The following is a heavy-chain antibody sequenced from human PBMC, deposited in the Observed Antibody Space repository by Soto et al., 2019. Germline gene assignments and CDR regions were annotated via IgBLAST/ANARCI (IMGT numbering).Heavy chain of an antibody. CDR1: GFSLTSSGVA. CDR3: ARIVWLRFEF. D-gene: IGHD6-19*01. V-gene: IGHV2-5*02. J-gene: IGHJ4*02. CDR2: IDWADDT. Sequence: QVTLRESGPTLVKPTQTLTLTCTFSGFSLTSSGVAVGWIRQPPGKALEWLASIDWADDTHYNPSLKNRAIITGDTSKNQVVLTTANRYPTDTATYYCARIVWLRFEFWGQGTPVTVAS.